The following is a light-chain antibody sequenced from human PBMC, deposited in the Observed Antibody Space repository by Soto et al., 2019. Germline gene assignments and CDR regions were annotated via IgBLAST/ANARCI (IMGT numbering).Light chain of an antibody. CDR1: QSVTTY. Sequence: TQSPATLSLSPGERATLSCRASQSVTTYLAWYQQKPGQAPRLLIHGATTRATGIPARFSGSGSGTEFTLTISSLQSEDFAVYYCQQYNNWPRTFGQGTKVDIK. CDR2: GAT. CDR3: QQYNNWPRT. V-gene: IGKV3-15*01. J-gene: IGKJ1*01.